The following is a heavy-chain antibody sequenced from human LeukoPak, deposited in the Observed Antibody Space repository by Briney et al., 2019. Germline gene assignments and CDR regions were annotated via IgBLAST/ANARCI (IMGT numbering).Heavy chain of an antibody. V-gene: IGHV4-59*01. CDR3: VSDKGWLQFDS. J-gene: IGHJ4*02. CDR2: IFYSGST. Sequence: SETLSLTCTVSGGYISSYYWSWIRQPPGKGLEWLGYIFYSGSTSYNPSLNGRVTISIDTSKNQFSLKLTSVTAADTAVYYCVSDKGWLQFDSWGQGTLVSVSS. D-gene: IGHD5-24*01. CDR1: GGYISSYY.